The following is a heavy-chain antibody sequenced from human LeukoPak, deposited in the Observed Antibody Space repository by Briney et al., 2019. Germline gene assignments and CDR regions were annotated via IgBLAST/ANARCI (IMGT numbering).Heavy chain of an antibody. J-gene: IGHJ4*02. CDR2: INPNSGGT. Sequence: ASVKVSYKASGYTFTGYYMHWVRQAPGQGLEWMGWINPNSGGTNYAQKFQGRVTMTRDTSISTAYMELSRLRSDDTAVYYCARDLVVVVAATPDYFDYWGQGTLVTVSS. CDR1: GYTFTGYY. CDR3: ARDLVVVVAATPDYFDY. V-gene: IGHV1-2*02. D-gene: IGHD2-15*01.